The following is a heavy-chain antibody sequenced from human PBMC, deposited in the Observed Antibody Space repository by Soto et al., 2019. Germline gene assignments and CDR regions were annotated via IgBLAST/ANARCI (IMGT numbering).Heavy chain of an antibody. V-gene: IGHV1-18*01. CDR3: ARENSYFDY. CDR2: ISAYNANE. Sequence: QIQLLQSGAEVKKPGASVKVTCKASGYTFRNFGISWVRQAPGQGLEWMGWISAYNANENYAQKFQGRLTMTADTSTSRAYMELRSLRSDDTAVYYCARENSYFDYWGQGTLVTVSS. J-gene: IGHJ4*02. CDR1: GYTFRNFG.